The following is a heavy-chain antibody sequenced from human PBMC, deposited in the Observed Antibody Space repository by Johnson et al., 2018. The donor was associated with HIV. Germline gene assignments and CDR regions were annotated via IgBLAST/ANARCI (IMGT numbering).Heavy chain of an antibody. J-gene: IGHJ3*02. D-gene: IGHD2-15*01. V-gene: IGHV3-15*01. CDR2: IKSDAYGGTT. CDR3: TRVLAATVGYVFDI. Sequence: VQLVESGGGLVKPGGSLRLSCAASALTFNNAWMNWVRQAPGKGLEWVGRIKSDAYGGTTEYAASVKDRFSISRDDSQSIAYLQMNILKTEDTALYYCTRVLAATVGYVFDIWGQGTMVTVSS. CDR1: ALTFNNAW.